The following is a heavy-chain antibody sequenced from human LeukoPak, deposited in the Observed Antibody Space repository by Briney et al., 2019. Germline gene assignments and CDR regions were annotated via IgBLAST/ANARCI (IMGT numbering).Heavy chain of an antibody. CDR2: INHSGST. D-gene: IGHD3-3*01. Sequence: SETLSLTCAVYGGSFSGYYRSWIRQPPGKGLEWIGEINHSGSTNYNLSLKSRVTISVDTSKNQFSLKLSSVTAADTAVYYCARGLHYGFWSGYYRSNWFDPWGQGTLVTVSS. V-gene: IGHV4-34*01. J-gene: IGHJ5*02. CDR1: GGSFSGYY. CDR3: ARGLHYGFWSGYYRSNWFDP.